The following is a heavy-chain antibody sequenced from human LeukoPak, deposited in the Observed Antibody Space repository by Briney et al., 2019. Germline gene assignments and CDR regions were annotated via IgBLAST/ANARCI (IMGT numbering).Heavy chain of an antibody. V-gene: IGHV3-30-3*01. D-gene: IGHD2-2*01. CDR2: ISYDGNNK. CDR3: AKGAVVNYYYMDV. J-gene: IGHJ6*03. Sequence: GGSLRLSCAASGFTFSSYAMHWVRQAPGKGLEWVALISYDGNNKYYADSGKGRFTISRDNSKNTLYLQMNSLRAEDTAVYHCAKGAVVNYYYMDVWGKGTTVTVSS. CDR1: GFTFSSYA.